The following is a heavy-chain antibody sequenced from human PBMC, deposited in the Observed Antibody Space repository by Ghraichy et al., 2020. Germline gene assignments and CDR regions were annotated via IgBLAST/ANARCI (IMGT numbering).Heavy chain of an antibody. D-gene: IGHD2-2*01. Sequence: ASVKVSCKASGYTFTGYYMHWVRQPPGQGLEWMGRINPNSGGTNYAQKFQGRVTMTRDTSISTAYMELSRLRSDDTAVYYCASGVGCSSTSCYDYYYYYMDVWGKGTTVTVSS. J-gene: IGHJ6*03. V-gene: IGHV1-2*06. CDR3: ASGVGCSSTSCYDYYYYYMDV. CDR1: GYTFTGYY. CDR2: INPNSGGT.